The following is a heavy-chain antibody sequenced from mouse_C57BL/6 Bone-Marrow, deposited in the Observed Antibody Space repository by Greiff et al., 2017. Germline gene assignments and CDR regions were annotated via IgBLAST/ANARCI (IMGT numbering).Heavy chain of an antibody. CDR1: GYTFTNYW. CDR2: IHPNGGSP. V-gene: IGHV1-64*01. J-gene: IGHJ4*01. Sequence: VQLQQPGAELVKPGASVKLSCKASGYTFTNYWMHWVKQRPGQGLEWIGMIHPNGGSPDYNEKFKSEATLSVDKSSRTAYMELSSLTSEDSAVYYCARCCDYDDYTMDYWGQGTSVTVSS. CDR3: ARCCDYDDYTMDY. D-gene: IGHD2-4*01.